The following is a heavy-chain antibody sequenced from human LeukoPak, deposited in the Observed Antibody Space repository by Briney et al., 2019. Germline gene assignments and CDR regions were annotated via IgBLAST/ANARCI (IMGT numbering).Heavy chain of an antibody. V-gene: IGHV4-59*08. CDR2: IYYSGST. CDR3: ARHGVTDSSSEFDP. J-gene: IGHJ5*02. D-gene: IGHD6-6*01. CDR1: GGSISSYY. Sequence: TSETLSLTCTVSGGSISSYYWSWIRQPPGKGLEWIAYIYYSGSTNYNPSLKSRVTISVDTSKNQFSLKLSSVTAADTAMYYCARHGVTDSSSEFDPWGQGTLVTVSS.